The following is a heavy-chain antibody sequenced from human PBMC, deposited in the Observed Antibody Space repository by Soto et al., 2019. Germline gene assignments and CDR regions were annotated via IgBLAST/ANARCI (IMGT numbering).Heavy chain of an antibody. J-gene: IGHJ5*02. CDR1: GFTVSSNY. D-gene: IGHD5-18*01. Sequence: GGSLRLSCAASGFTVSSNYMSWVRQAPGKGLEWVSVIYSGGSTYYADSVKGRFTISRDNSKNTLYLQMNSLRAEDTAVYYCARESYSYGENWFDPWGQGTLVTVSS. V-gene: IGHV3-66*01. CDR2: IYSGGST. CDR3: ARESYSYGENWFDP.